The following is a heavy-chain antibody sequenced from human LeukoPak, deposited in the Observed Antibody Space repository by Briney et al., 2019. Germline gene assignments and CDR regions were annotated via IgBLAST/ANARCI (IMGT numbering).Heavy chain of an antibody. Sequence: GEHLKISCKGSGYSFTAYSIAWVRQMPGKGLEWMGIIHPGDSETRYSPSFQGQVTISADESIDTAYLQWSSLRASDTAMYYCARPDPWSSSQSTFDYWGQGTLVTVSS. J-gene: IGHJ4*02. CDR1: GYSFTAYS. CDR2: IHPGDSET. CDR3: ARPDPWSSSQSTFDY. D-gene: IGHD6-13*01. V-gene: IGHV5-51*01.